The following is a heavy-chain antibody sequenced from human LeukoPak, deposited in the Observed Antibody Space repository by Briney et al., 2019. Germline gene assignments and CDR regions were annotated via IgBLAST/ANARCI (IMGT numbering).Heavy chain of an antibody. CDR1: GFTFSSYS. CDR2: ISGSGGST. D-gene: IGHD3-3*01. V-gene: IGHV3-23*01. Sequence: PGGSLRLSCAASGFTFSSYSMNWVRQAPGKGLEWVSAISGSGGSTYYADSVKGRFTISRDNSNNTLSLQMNSLRAEDTAVYYCAKDGGGTIFGMVIILHYMDVWGKGTTVTVSS. CDR3: AKDGGGTIFGMVIILHYMDV. J-gene: IGHJ6*03.